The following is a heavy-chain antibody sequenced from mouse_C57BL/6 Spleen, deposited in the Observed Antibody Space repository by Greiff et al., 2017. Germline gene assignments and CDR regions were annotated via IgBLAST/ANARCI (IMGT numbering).Heavy chain of an antibody. Sequence: VQLQQPGAELVKPGASVKLSCKASGYTFPSYWMQWVKQRPGQGLEWIGEIDPSDSYTNYNQKFKGKATLTVDTASSTAYMQLSSLTSEDSAVYYCARGNSFDYWGQGTTLTVSS. CDR3: ARGNSFDY. CDR2: IDPSDSYT. CDR1: GYTFPSYW. V-gene: IGHV1-50*01. J-gene: IGHJ2*01.